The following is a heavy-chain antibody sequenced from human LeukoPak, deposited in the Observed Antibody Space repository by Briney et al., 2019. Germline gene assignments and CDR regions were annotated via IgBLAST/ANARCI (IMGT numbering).Heavy chain of an antibody. CDR1: GFTFSSYE. CDR2: ISSSGSTI. V-gene: IGHV3-48*03. J-gene: IGHJ4*02. CDR3: ARSRGYCSSTSCYRGRYFDY. D-gene: IGHD2-2*02. Sequence: GSLRLSCAASGFTFSSYEMSWVRQAPGKGLEWVSYISSSGSTIYYADSVKGRFTISRDNAKNSLYLQMNSLRAEDTAVYYCARSRGYCSSTSCYRGRYFDYWGQGTLVTVSS.